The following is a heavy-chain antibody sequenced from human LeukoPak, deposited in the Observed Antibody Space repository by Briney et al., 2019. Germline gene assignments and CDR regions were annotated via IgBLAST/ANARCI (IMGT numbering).Heavy chain of an antibody. CDR3: ARDRGGGSHAFDI. CDR2: ISSSSSYI. CDR1: GFTFSSYG. Sequence: GGSLRLSCAASGFTFSSYGMNWVRQAPGKGLEWVSSISSSSSYIYYADSVKGRFTISRDNAKNSLYLQMNSLRAEDTAVYYCARDRGGGSHAFDIWGQGTMVTVSS. V-gene: IGHV3-21*01. D-gene: IGHD3-16*01. J-gene: IGHJ3*02.